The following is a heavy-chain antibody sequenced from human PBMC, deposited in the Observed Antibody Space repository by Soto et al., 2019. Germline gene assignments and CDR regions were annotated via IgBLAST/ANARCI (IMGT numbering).Heavy chain of an antibody. J-gene: IGHJ4*02. V-gene: IGHV1-69*02. D-gene: IGHD5-12*01. CDR2: IVSILGLA. Sequence: QVHLVQSGPEVKKPGSSVKVSCKASGDAIVKYTFTWVRQAPGQGLEWMGRIVSILGLATYAQNFQGRVAITADKSTNRVYVALSSLTSADSAVYSCVSQAGYDATVDFWGQGTLVTVS. CDR1: GDAIVKYT. CDR3: VSQAGYDATVDF.